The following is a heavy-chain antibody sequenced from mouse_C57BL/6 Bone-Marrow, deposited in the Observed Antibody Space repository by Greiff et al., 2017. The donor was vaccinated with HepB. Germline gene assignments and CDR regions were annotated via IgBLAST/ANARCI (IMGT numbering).Heavy chain of an antibody. J-gene: IGHJ1*03. Sequence: VQLQQSGAELVRPGTSVKVSCKASGYAFTNYLIEWVKQRPGQGLEWIGVINPGSGGTNYNEKFKGKATLTADKSSSTAYMQLSSLTSEDSAVYFGARRKGYGSSYWYFDVWGTGTTVTVSS. D-gene: IGHD1-1*01. V-gene: IGHV1-54*01. CDR2: INPGSGGT. CDR1: GYAFTNYL. CDR3: ARRKGYGSSYWYFDV.